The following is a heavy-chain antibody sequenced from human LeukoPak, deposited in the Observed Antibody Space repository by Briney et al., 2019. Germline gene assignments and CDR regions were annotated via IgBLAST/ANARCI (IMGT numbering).Heavy chain of an antibody. CDR2: INPNSGGT. V-gene: IGHV1-2*02. CDR1: GYTFTCNY. Sequence: GASVKVSCKASGYTFTCNYMHWVRQAPGQGLEWMGWINPNSGGTNYAQKFQGRVTMTRDTSISTAYMELSRLRSDDTAVYYCARAVAGTHWVFDLWGQGTQVTVSS. J-gene: IGHJ5*02. D-gene: IGHD6-19*01. CDR3: ARAVAGTHWVFDL.